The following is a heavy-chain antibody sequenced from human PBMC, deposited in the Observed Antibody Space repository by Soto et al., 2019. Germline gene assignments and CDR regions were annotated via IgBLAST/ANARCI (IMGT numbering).Heavy chain of an antibody. D-gene: IGHD3-3*01. CDR1: GFPFSSYD. CDR2: IGTAGDT. J-gene: IGHJ6*02. Sequence: GGSLRLSCAASGFPFSSYDMHWVRQATGKGLEWVSAIGTAGDTYYPGSVKGRFTISRENAKNSLYLQMNSLRAEDTAVYYCARDGEVWSGSPRGYYGMDVWGQGTTVTVSS. V-gene: IGHV3-13*01. CDR3: ARDGEVWSGSPRGYYGMDV.